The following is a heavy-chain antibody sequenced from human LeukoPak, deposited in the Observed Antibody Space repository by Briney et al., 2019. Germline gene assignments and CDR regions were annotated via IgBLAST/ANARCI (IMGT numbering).Heavy chain of an antibody. J-gene: IGHJ4*02. CDR1: GAAISTYY. Sequence: SESLSLTCSVSGAAISTYYWSWIRQSPGKGLEWIGYLSDSGNPYYSPSLKSRVTLSMDTSKNQFSLKLNSVAAADTAVYYCARGGGGWSAMGSFDSWGQGTLVAVSS. CDR3: ARGGGGWSAMGSFDS. V-gene: IGHV4-59*01. D-gene: IGHD5-18*01. CDR2: LSDSGNP.